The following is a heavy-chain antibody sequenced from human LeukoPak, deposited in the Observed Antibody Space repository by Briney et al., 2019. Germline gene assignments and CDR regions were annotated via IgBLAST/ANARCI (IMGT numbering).Heavy chain of an antibody. CDR3: GMSGDRVPLQDDVFDV. CDR1: GYSFTSYC. D-gene: IGHD1-26*01. V-gene: IGHV5-51*01. Sequence: GEALKISFKVSGYSFTSYCIGWVRQMPGKSLEWMGIIYPGDSGPTYSPSFQGQVTISVDKSIRTAYLQWRSLQASETAMYYCGMSGDRVPLQDDVFDVWGQGTMVTVST. CDR2: IYPGDSGP. J-gene: IGHJ3*01.